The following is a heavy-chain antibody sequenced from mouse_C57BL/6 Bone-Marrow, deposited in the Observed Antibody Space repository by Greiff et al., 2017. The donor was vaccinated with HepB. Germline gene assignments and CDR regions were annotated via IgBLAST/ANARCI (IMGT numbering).Heavy chain of an antibody. Sequence: VQLQQSGPELVKPGASVKISCKASGYSFTGYYMNWVKQSPEKSLEWIGEINPSTGGTTYNQKFKAKATLTVDKSSSTAYMQLKSLTSEDSAVYYCAGPYGSSYWYFDVWGTGTTVTVSS. V-gene: IGHV1-42*01. J-gene: IGHJ1*03. D-gene: IGHD1-1*01. CDR1: GYSFTGYY. CDR3: AGPYGSSYWYFDV. CDR2: INPSTGGT.